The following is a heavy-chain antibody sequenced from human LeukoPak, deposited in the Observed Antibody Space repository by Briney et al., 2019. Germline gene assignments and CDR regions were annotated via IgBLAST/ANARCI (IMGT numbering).Heavy chain of an antibody. V-gene: IGHV5-51*01. CDR1: GYSFTSYW. J-gene: IGHJ4*02. CDR3: ARLRWPRGGRSSFDY. Sequence: GESLKISCKGSGYSFTSYWIGWVRQIPGKGLEWMGIIYPGDSDTRYSPSFQGQVTISADKSISTAYLQWSSLKASDTAMYYCARLRWPRGGRSSFDYWGQGALVTVSS. D-gene: IGHD3-10*01. CDR2: IYPGDSDT.